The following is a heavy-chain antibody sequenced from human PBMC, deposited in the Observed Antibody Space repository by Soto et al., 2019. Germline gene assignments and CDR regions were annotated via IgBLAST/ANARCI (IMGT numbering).Heavy chain of an antibody. V-gene: IGHV4-34*01. CDR1: GGSFSGHY. Sequence: QVQLQQWGAGLLKPSETLSLTCAVYGGSFSGHYWSWIRQPPGKGLEWIGEVDHRGSTSYVSSLKSRATISVDTSNRQFSLKLTSVTAADTAVYCCAKALGRPPQGDYWGQGTLVTVSS. D-gene: IGHD3-3*02. CDR2: VDHRGST. CDR3: AKALGRPPQGDY. J-gene: IGHJ4*02.